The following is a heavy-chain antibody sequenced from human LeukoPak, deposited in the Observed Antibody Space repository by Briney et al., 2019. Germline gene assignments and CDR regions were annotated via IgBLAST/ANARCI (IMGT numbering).Heavy chain of an antibody. D-gene: IGHD5-18*01. V-gene: IGHV3-11*01. CDR2: ISSSGSTI. Sequence: GGSLRLSCAASGSTFSSYWMSWIRQAPGKGLEWVSYISSSGSTIYYADSVKGRFTISRDNAKNSLYLQMNSLRAEDTAVYYCARSYGYNAFDIWGQGTMVTVSS. J-gene: IGHJ3*02. CDR3: ARSYGYNAFDI. CDR1: GSTFSSYW.